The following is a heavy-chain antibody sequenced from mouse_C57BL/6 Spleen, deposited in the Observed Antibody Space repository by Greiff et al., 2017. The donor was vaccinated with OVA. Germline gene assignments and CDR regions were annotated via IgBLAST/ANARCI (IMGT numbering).Heavy chain of an antibody. D-gene: IGHD2-4*01. Sequence: EVKLQESGPELVKPGASVKISCKASGYSFTGYYMNWVKQSPEKSLEWIGEINPSTGGTTYNQKFKAKATLTVDKSSSTAYMQLKSLTSEDSAVYYCARYDYEYYFDYWGQGTTLTVSS. CDR1: GYSFTGYY. CDR3: ARYDYEYYFDY. J-gene: IGHJ2*01. CDR2: INPSTGGT. V-gene: IGHV1-42*01.